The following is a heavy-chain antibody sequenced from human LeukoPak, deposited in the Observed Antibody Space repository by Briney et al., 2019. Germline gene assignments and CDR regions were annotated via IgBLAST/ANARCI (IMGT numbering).Heavy chain of an antibody. Sequence: GGSLRLSCAASGLTFSTYWMHWVRQAPGKGLVWVSLINSDGSTTTYGDSVRGRFTISRDNAKNTLNLQMNSVTAEDTAVYYCARAGGYGGVLNFWGQGTLVTVSS. CDR2: INSDGSTT. V-gene: IGHV3-74*01. D-gene: IGHD3-22*01. CDR3: ARAGGYGGVLNF. CDR1: GLTFSTYW. J-gene: IGHJ4*02.